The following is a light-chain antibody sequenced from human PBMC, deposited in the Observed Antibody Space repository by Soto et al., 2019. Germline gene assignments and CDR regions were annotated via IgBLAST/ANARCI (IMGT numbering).Light chain of an antibody. CDR1: QSVSSN. CDR2: GAS. V-gene: IGKV3-15*01. J-gene: IGKJ1*01. CDR3: QQYNNSPLT. Sequence: DIVMTQSPATLSVSPGERATLSCRASQSVSSNLAWYQQKPGQAPRLLIYGASIRATGIPARFSGSGSGTEFTLTISSLQSEDFAIYYCQQYNNSPLTFGEGTKVEIK.